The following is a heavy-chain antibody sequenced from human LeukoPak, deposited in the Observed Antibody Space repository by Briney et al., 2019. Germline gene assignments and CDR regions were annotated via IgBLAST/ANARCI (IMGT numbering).Heavy chain of an antibody. D-gene: IGHD6-6*01. Sequence: SETLSRTCTVSGGSISSYYWSWIRQPPGKGLEWIGYIYYSGSTNYNPSLKSRVTISVDTSKNQFSLKLSSVTAADTAVYYCARGGSLAARPNYYYMDVWGKGTTVTVSS. CDR1: GGSISSYY. J-gene: IGHJ6*03. CDR3: ARGGSLAARPNYYYMDV. CDR2: IYYSGST. V-gene: IGHV4-59*01.